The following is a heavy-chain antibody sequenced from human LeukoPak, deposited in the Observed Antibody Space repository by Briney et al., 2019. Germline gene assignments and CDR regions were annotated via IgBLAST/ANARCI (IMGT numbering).Heavy chain of an antibody. J-gene: IGHJ5*02. CDR1: GGTFSSYA. Sequence: ASVKVSCKASGGTFSSYAISWVRQAPGQGLEWMGWISAYNGNTNYAQKLQGRVTMTTDTSTSTAYMELRSLRSDDTAVYYCARARVFELNDFDPWGQGTLVTVSS. CDR2: ISAYNGNT. CDR3: ARARVFELNDFDP. V-gene: IGHV1-18*01. D-gene: IGHD1-1*01.